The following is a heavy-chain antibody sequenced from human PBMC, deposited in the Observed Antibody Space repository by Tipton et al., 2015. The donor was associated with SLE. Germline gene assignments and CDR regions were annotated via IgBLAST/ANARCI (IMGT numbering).Heavy chain of an antibody. Sequence: TLSLTCTVSADSFTHYHWSWIRQSPGKGLEWIGYVYFDGSTNYNPSLKSRVTISVDTSTNQFSLNLTSVTAADTALYYCARPYYSGSYGGFYSWGQGTLVTVSA. CDR2: VYFDGST. D-gene: IGHD1-26*01. V-gene: IGHV4-59*12. CDR3: ARPYYSGSYGGFYS. J-gene: IGHJ4*02. CDR1: ADSFTHYH.